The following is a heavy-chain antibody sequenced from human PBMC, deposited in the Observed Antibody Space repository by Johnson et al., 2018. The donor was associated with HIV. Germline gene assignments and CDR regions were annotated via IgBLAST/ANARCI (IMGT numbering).Heavy chain of an antibody. J-gene: IGHJ3*02. Sequence: QVQLVESGGGVVQPGRSLRLSCAASGFTFSSYAMHWVRQAPGKGLEWVAVISYDGSNKYYADSVKGRLTISRDNSKNTLYLQMNSLRAEDTAVYYCAGMDTADAFDIWGQGKWSPSLQ. V-gene: IGHV3-30*14. CDR1: GFTFSSYA. CDR2: ISYDGSNK. CDR3: AGMDTADAFDI. D-gene: IGHD5-18*01.